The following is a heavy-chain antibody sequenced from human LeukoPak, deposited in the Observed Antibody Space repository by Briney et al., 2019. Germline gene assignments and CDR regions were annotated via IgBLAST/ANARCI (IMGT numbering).Heavy chain of an antibody. CDR3: VKDRVPGTTEFYFDY. CDR2: LSGTGGDP. J-gene: IGHJ4*02. D-gene: IGHD1-1*01. Sequence: GGSLRLSCAASGFIFSSYAMSWVRQAPGKGLEWVSSLSGTGGDPYYAGSVKGRFTISRDNSKDTLYLQMNSLRAEDTAIYYCVKDRVPGTTEFYFDYWGQGALVTVSS. V-gene: IGHV3-23*01. CDR1: GFIFSSYA.